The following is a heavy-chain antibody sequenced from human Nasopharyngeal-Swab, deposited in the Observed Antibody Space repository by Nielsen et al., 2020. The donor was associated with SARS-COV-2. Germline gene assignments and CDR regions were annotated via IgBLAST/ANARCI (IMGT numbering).Heavy chain of an antibody. CDR3: AGERSSRLGEGTFDY. CDR1: GFTFSSYS. CDR2: ISSSSSYI. D-gene: IGHD3-16*01. V-gene: IGHV3-21*01. J-gene: IGHJ4*02. Sequence: GESLKISCAASGFTFSSYSMNWVRQAPGKGLEWVSSISSSSSYIYYADSVKGRFTISRDNAKNSLYLQMNSLRAEDTAVYYCAGERSSRLGEGTFDYWGQGTLVTVSS.